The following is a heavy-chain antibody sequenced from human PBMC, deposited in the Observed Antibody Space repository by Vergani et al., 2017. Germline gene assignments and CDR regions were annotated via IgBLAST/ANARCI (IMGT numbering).Heavy chain of an antibody. D-gene: IGHD1-26*01. CDR2: IYYSGST. J-gene: IGHJ5*02. V-gene: IGHV4-59*01. CDR3: ARDQWELQGGWFDP. Sequence: QVQLQESGPGLVKPSETLSLTCTVSGGSISSYYWSWIRQPPGKGLEWIGYIYYSGSTNYNPSLKSRVTISVDTSKNQFSLKLSSVTAADTAVYYCARDQWELQGGWFDPWGQGTLVTVSS. CDR1: GGSISSYY.